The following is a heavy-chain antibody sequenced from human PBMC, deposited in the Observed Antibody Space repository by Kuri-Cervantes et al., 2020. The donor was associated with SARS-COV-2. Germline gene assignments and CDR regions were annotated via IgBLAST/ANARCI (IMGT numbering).Heavy chain of an antibody. CDR3: AKGRGWFGELLRGAYYYYGMDV. V-gene: IGHV3-23*01. Sequence: GESLKISCAASGFTFSSYAMSWVRQAPGKGLEWVSAISGSGGSTYYADSVRGRFTISRDNSKNTLYLQMNSLRAEDTAVYYCAKGRGWFGELLRGAYYYYGMDVWGQGTTVTGSS. D-gene: IGHD3-10*01. J-gene: IGHJ6*02. CDR2: ISGSGGST. CDR1: GFTFSSYA.